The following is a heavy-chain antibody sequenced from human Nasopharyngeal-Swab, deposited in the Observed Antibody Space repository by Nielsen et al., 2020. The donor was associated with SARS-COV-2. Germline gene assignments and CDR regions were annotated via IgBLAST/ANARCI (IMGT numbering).Heavy chain of an antibody. Sequence: ASVKVSCKASGYTFTGYYMHWVRQAPGQGLEWMGWINPNSGGTNYAQKFQGWVTMTRDTFISTAYMEPSRLRSDDTAVYYCARSEGYCSGGSCLGGYGMDVWGQGTTVTVSS. CDR3: ARSEGYCSGGSCLGGYGMDV. CDR1: GYTFTGYY. V-gene: IGHV1-2*04. CDR2: INPNSGGT. J-gene: IGHJ6*02. D-gene: IGHD2-15*01.